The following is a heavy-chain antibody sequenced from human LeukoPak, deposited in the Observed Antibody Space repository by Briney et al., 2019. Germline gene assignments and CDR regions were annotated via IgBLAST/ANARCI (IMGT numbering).Heavy chain of an antibody. CDR1: GFTFSSYA. V-gene: IGHV3-23*01. D-gene: IGHD3-10*01. Sequence: GGSLRLSCAASGFTFSSYAMSWVRQAPGKGLEWVSSISGSDGSTYYADSVKGRFTISRDNSRNTLYLQMNSLRAEDTAVYYCAYMRGLYYGIDYWGQGTLVTVSS. CDR3: AYMRGLYYGIDY. CDR2: ISGSDGST. J-gene: IGHJ4*02.